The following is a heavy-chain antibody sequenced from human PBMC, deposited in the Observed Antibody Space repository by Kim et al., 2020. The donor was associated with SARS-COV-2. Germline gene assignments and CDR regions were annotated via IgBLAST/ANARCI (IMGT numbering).Heavy chain of an antibody. CDR2: VTPSTGNT. CDR1: GYFFNTYD. CDR3: ARTTTGWPNWFDS. J-gene: IGHJ5*01. D-gene: IGHD6-19*01. V-gene: IGHV1-8*02. Sequence: ASVKVSCMASGYFFNTYDINWVRQASGQGLEWLEWVTPSTGNTGYAQKFQGRVTVTRDTSIRTAYMELSNLRYEDTAVYYCARTTTGWPNWFDSWGQGTLVTVSS.